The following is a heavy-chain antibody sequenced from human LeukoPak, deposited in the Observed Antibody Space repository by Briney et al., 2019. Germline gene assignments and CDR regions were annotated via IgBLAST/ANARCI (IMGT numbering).Heavy chain of an antibody. J-gene: IGHJ3*02. CDR3: ARGAARLDAFDS. CDR1: GGTFSSYA. Sequence: SVKVSCKASGGTFSSYAISWVRQAPGQGLEWMGGIIPIFGTANYAQKFQGRVTITTDESTSTAYMELSSLRSEDTAVYYCARGAARLDAFDSWGQETMVTVSS. V-gene: IGHV1-69*05. CDR2: IIPIFGTA. D-gene: IGHD6-6*01.